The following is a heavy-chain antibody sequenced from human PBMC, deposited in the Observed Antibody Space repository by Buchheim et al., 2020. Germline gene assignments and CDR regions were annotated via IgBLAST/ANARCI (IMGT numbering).Heavy chain of an antibody. CDR3: ARNTEYYDFWSGYFTS. Sequence: QVQLQESGPGLVKPSGTLSLTCSVSGDSISRSHWWSWVRQPHGKGLEWMGEIHQSGRTHYNPSLRSRVTISVDTSTNQFSLSLTSVTAADTAVYFCARNTEYYDFWSGYFTSWGRGT. J-gene: IGHJ5*02. CDR1: GDSISRSHW. V-gene: IGHV4-4*02. CDR2: IHQSGRT. D-gene: IGHD3-3*01.